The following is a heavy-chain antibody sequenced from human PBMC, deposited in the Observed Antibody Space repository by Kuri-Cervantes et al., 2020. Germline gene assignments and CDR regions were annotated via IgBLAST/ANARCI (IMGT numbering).Heavy chain of an antibody. CDR3: ARLPFSGWGYMDV. D-gene: IGHD6-19*01. V-gene: IGHV4-34*01. CDR1: GGSFSGYY. J-gene: IGHJ6*03. Sequence: GSLRLSCAVYGGSFSGYYWTWIRQPPGKGLESIGEINHSGSTNYNPSLKSRVTISVDTSKNQFSLKLSSVTAADTAVCYCARLPFSGWGYMDVWGKGTTVTVSS. CDR2: INHSGST.